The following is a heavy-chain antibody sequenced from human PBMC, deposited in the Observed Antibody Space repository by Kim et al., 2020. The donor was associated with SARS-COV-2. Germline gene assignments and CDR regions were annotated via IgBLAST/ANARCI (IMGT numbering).Heavy chain of an antibody. V-gene: IGHV1-46*01. Sequence: QKFQGRVTMTRDTSTSTVYMELSSLRSEDTAVYYCASTMVRGWNNWFDPWGQGTLVTVSS. CDR3: ASTMVRGWNNWFDP. J-gene: IGHJ5*02. D-gene: IGHD3-10*01.